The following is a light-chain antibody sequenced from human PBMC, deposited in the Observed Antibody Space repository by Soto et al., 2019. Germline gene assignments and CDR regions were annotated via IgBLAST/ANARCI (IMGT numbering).Light chain of an antibody. J-gene: IGLJ2*01. Sequence: QSVLTQPPSASGTPGQRVTISCSGSSSNIGSNYVYWYQQLPGTAPKLLIYRNNQRPSGVPDRFSGSKSGTSASLAISGVRSEDEADYYCAAWDDSLSGMVFGGGTKVTFL. CDR1: SSNIGSNY. V-gene: IGLV1-47*01. CDR3: AAWDDSLSGMV. CDR2: RNN.